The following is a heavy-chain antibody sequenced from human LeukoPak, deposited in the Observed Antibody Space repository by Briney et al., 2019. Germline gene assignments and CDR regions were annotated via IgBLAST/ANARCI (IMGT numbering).Heavy chain of an antibody. D-gene: IGHD3-22*01. J-gene: IGHJ4*02. CDR2: IYPGDSDT. CDR1: GYSFTSYW. Sequence: GESLKISCKGSGYSFTSYWSGWVRQMPGKGLEWMGIIYPGDSDTRYSPSFQGQVTISADKSISTAYLQWSSLKASDTAMYYCARSSHYYDSSYGYWGQGTLVTVSS. CDR3: ARSSHYYDSSYGY. V-gene: IGHV5-51*01.